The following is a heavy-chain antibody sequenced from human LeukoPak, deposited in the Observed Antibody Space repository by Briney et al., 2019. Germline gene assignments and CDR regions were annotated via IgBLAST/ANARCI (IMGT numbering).Heavy chain of an antibody. D-gene: IGHD2-2*01. CDR2: MNPNSGNT. J-gene: IGHJ6*03. Sequence: ASVKVSCKASGYTFTSYDINWVRQATGQGLKWMGWMNPNSGNTGYAQKFQGRVTITRNTSISTAYMELSSLRSEDTAVYYCARGGSTSDYYYYYYMDVWGKGTTVTVSS. CDR1: GYTFTSYD. V-gene: IGHV1-8*03. CDR3: ARGGSTSDYYYYYYMDV.